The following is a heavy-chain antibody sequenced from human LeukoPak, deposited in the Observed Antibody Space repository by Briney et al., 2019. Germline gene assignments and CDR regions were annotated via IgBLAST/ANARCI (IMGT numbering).Heavy chain of an antibody. CDR1: GYSFTSYW. Sequence: GESLKISCKGSGYSFTSYWIGWVRQMPGKGLEWMGIIYPGDSDTRYSPSFQGQVTISADKSISTSYLQWSSLKASDTAMYYCARRGSNSWHRRNDAFDIWGQETRVTVSS. CDR3: ARRGSNSWHRRNDAFDI. D-gene: IGHD6-13*01. J-gene: IGHJ3*02. CDR2: IYPGDSDT. V-gene: IGHV5-51*01.